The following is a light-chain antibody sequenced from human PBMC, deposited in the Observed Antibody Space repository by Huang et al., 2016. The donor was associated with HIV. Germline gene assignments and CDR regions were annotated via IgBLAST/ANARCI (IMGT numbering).Light chain of an antibody. V-gene: IGKV3-15*01. CDR3: QQYNNWLPIT. Sequence: EIVMTQSPATLSVSPGERATLSCRASQSVRSNLAWYQQKPGQAPRLLIYGASTRATGIPARFSGSGSGTEFTLTITSLQSEDFAVYYCQQYNNWLPITFGQGTRLEMK. CDR2: GAS. CDR1: QSVRSN. J-gene: IGKJ5*01.